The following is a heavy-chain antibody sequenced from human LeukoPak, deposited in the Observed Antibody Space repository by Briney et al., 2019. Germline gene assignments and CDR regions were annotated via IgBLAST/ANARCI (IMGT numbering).Heavy chain of an antibody. J-gene: IGHJ4*02. D-gene: IGHD6-13*01. CDR1: GFTFSSYA. Sequence: GRSLRLSCAASGFTFSSYAMHWVRQAPGKGLEWVSVISYDESHKYYADSVKGRFTISRDNSKNTPYLQMNSLRAEDTAVYYCAGDWNPYSSSWYLGYWGQGTLVTVSS. V-gene: IGHV3-30*04. CDR3: AGDWNPYSSSWYLGY. CDR2: ISYDESHK.